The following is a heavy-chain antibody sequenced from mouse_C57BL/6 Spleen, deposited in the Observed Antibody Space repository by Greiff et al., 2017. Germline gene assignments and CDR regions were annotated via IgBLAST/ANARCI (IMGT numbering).Heavy chain of an antibody. V-gene: IGHV1-81*01. CDR1: GYTFTSYG. J-gene: IGHJ4*01. D-gene: IGHD3-1*01. Sequence: VQLVESGAELARPGASVKLSCKASGYTFTSYGISWVKQRTGQGLEWIGEIYPRSGYTYYNEKFKGKATLTADKSSSTAYMELRRLTSEDTAVYFCARGHSMDYWGQGTSVTVSS. CDR2: IYPRSGYT. CDR3: ARGHSMDY.